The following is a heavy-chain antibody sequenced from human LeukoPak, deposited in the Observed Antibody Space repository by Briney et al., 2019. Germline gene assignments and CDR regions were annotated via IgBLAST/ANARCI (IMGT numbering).Heavy chain of an antibody. CDR3: ARASYIWGSYVY. Sequence: PSGTLSLTCIVSGGSISDYFWSWIRQPAGKGLEWIGHMSTSGNTNYNPSLKSRVTMSLDTSKNQFSLKVNPVTAADTAVYYCARASYIWGSYVYWGQGTLVTVSS. CDR2: MSTSGNT. D-gene: IGHD3-16*01. V-gene: IGHV4-4*07. J-gene: IGHJ4*02. CDR1: GGSISDYF.